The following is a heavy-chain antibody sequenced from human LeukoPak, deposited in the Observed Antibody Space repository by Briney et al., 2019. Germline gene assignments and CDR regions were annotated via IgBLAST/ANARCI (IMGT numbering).Heavy chain of an antibody. D-gene: IGHD1-7*01. CDR3: ARDEGGTGTSDLGS. V-gene: IGHV4-59*11. CDR2: ISGSGST. CDR1: GDSINDHF. J-gene: IGHJ4*02. Sequence: SETLSLTCSVSGDSINDHFWNWIRQSPGKGLEWIGEISGSGSTRYNPFLNSRVTISRDTSKNQFSLRLTSVTAAVTAVYYCARDEGGTGTSDLGSWGQGTLVTVSS.